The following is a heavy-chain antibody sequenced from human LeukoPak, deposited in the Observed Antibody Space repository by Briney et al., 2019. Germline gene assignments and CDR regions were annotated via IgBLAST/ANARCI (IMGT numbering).Heavy chain of an antibody. CDR2: INPYSGGA. J-gene: IGHJ6*02. D-gene: IGHD2-2*01. CDR3: ARDLCRSTSYYYYYGMDV. V-gene: IGHV1-2*02. CDR1: GDSFTSYY. Sequence: ASVKVSCKPSGDSFTSYYIHWVRQAPGQGLEWMGWINPYSGGADFAQTFQGRVTLTSDTSISTAYMELSGLRSDDTAVYYCARDLCRSTSYYYYYGMDVWGQGTTVTVSS.